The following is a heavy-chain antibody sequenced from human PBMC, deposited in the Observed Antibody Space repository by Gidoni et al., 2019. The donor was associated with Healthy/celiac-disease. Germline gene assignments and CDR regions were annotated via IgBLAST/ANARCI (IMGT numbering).Heavy chain of an antibody. CDR1: GGTFSSYA. D-gene: IGHD5-18*01. CDR3: AEAGVQLWFQTSGFDP. CDR2: IIPIFGTA. Sequence: QVQLVQSGAEVQKPGSSVKVSCKAPGGTFSSYAISWVRQAPGQGLEWMGGIIPIFGTANYAQKFQGRVTITADESTSTAYMELSSLRSEDTAVYYCAEAGVQLWFQTSGFDPWGQGTLVTVSS. J-gene: IGHJ5*02. V-gene: IGHV1-69*01.